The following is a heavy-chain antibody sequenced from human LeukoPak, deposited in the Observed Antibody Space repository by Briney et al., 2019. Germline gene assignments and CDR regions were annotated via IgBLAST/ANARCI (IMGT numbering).Heavy chain of an antibody. J-gene: IGHJ2*01. D-gene: IGHD1-26*01. V-gene: IGHV4-39*01. CDR3: ARRVYSGSYNWYFDL. Sequence: SETQPLSCTVSGGSISTSTYYWGWIRQPPGKGLEWIGSISYSGSTYNNPSLKSRVTISVDTSKNQFSLKLSSVTAPDTAVYYCARRVYSGSYNWYFDLWGRGTLLTVSS. CDR1: GGSISTSTYY. CDR2: ISYSGST.